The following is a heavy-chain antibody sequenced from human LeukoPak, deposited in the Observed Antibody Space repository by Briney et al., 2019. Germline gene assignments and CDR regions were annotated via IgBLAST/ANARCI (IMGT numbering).Heavy chain of an antibody. CDR1: GFSFSDAW. J-gene: IGHJ4*02. V-gene: IGHV3-15*04. Sequence: GGSLRLSCAASGFSFSDAWMSWVRQIPGKWLEWVGRIESKTDGGTTDYAAPVKGRFTISRDDSTNTLYLQMNSLKSEDTAVYYCTTYGSGRKFDYWGQGILVTVSS. CDR3: TTYGSGRKFDY. CDR2: IESKTDGGTT. D-gene: IGHD3-10*01.